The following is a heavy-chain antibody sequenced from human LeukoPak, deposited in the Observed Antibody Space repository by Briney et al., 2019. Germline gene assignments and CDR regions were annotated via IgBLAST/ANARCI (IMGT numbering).Heavy chain of an antibody. J-gene: IGHJ3*02. CDR3: ARRTAGGYDYRPDYDYETAHNLAFDI. CDR1: GYIFTSYW. Sequence: GASLQISCQGSGYIFTSYWIGWVRQLPGEGLEWMGIIYAGGSDTRYSPSFQGQVTISADKSISTAYLQWSSLKASDTAMYYCARRTAGGYDYRPDYDYETAHNLAFDIWGQGTMVTVSS. CDR2: IYAGGSDT. D-gene: IGHD5-12*01. V-gene: IGHV5-51*01.